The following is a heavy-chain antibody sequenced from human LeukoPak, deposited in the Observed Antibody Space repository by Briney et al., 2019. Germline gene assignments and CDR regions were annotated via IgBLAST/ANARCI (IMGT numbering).Heavy chain of an antibody. CDR2: INPNSGGT. D-gene: IGHD4-17*01. CDR1: GYTFTGYY. V-gene: IGHV1-2*02. J-gene: IGHJ3*02. Sequence: ASVKVSCKASGYTFTGYYMHWVRQAPGQGLAWMGWINPNSGGTNYAQKFQGRVTMTRDTSISTAYMELSRLRSDDTAVYYCARANVDYGDYGDAFDIWGQGTMVTVSS. CDR3: ARANVDYGDYGDAFDI.